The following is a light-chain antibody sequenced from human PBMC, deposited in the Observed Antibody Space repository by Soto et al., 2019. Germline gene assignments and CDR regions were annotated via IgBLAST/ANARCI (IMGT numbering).Light chain of an antibody. J-gene: IGKJ5*01. CDR3: QQLNSDPPIT. V-gene: IGKV1-9*01. Sequence: IHLTQSPSSLSASVGDRVTITCRASQGISTYLAWYQQKPGRAPKLLIYTASTLQSGVPSRFSGRGSGTDFPLTISSRQPEDFETYYCQQLNSDPPITFGQGTRLE. CDR2: TAS. CDR1: QGISTY.